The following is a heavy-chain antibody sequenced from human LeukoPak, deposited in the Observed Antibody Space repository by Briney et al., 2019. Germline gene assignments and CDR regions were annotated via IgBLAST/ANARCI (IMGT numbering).Heavy chain of an antibody. J-gene: IGHJ4*02. CDR1: GFTVSSNY. V-gene: IGHV3-53*01. Sequence: PGASLRLSCAASGFTVSSNYMSWVRQAPGKGLEWVSVIYSSGSTYYADSVKGRFTISRDNSKNTPYLHMNSLKADDTAGYYCARDRGGLEGEWGEGSLVTVSS. CDR2: IYSSGST. CDR3: ARDRGGLEGE. D-gene: IGHD3-10*01.